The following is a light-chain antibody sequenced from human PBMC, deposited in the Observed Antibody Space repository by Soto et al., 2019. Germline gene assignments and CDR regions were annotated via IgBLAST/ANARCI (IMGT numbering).Light chain of an antibody. V-gene: IGLV2-14*01. Sequence: QSVLTQPASVSGSPGQSITISCSGTSNDVGGYDYVSWYQQHPGKAPKLVIYEVSNRPSGVSNRFSGSKSGNTASLTISGLQPEDEADYYCYSCTSSSPLVFGAGTKLTVL. CDR3: YSCTSSSPLV. CDR2: EVS. CDR1: SNDVGGYDY. J-gene: IGLJ2*01.